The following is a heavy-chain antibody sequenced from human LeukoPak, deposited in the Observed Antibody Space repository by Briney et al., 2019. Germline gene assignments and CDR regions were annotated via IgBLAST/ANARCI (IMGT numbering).Heavy chain of an antibody. CDR1: GGSISSGDYY. V-gene: IGHV4-30-2*01. CDR2: IYHSGST. Sequence: SETLSLTCAVSGGSISSGDYYWSWIRQPPGKGLEWIGYIYHSGSTYYNPSLKSRVTISVDRSKNQFSLKLSSVTAADTAVYYCARAGVGTMIVRGFDYWGQGTLVTVSS. CDR3: ARAGVGTMIVRGFDY. J-gene: IGHJ4*02. D-gene: IGHD3-22*01.